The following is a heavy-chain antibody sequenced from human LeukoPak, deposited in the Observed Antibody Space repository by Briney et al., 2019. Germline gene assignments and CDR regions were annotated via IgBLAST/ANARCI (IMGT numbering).Heavy chain of an antibody. D-gene: IGHD3-10*01. Sequence: TGRSLRLSCAASGFTFSSYGMHWVRQAPGKGLEWVAVIWYDGSNKYYADSVKGRFTISRDNSKNTPYLQMNSLRAEDTAVYYCARDRGTMVRGEGGEWDPWGQGTLVTVSS. CDR1: GFTFSSYG. CDR2: IWYDGSNK. V-gene: IGHV3-33*01. CDR3: ARDRGTMVRGEGGEWDP. J-gene: IGHJ5*02.